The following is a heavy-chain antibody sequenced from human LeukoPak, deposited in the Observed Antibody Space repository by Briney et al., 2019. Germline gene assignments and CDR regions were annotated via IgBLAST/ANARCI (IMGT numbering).Heavy chain of an antibody. D-gene: IGHD6-13*01. CDR1: GGSFSGYY. Sequence: SETLSLTCAVYGGSFSGYYWSWIRQPPGKGLEWIAEINQSGSTNYNPSLKSRVTISIDTSKHQFSLKLNSVTAADTAVYYCASSRGYSSSLWYYYMDVWGKGTTVTVSS. CDR3: ASSRGYSSSLWYYYMDV. V-gene: IGHV4-34*01. J-gene: IGHJ6*03. CDR2: INQSGST.